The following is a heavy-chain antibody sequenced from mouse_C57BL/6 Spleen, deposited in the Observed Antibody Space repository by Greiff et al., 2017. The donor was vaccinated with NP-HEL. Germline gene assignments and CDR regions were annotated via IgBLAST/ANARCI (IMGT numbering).Heavy chain of an antibody. V-gene: IGHV1-26*01. CDR2: INPNNGGT. J-gene: IGHJ1*03. Sequence: EVQLQQSGPELVKPGASVKISCKASGYTFTDYYMNWVKQSHGKSLEWIGDINPNNGGTSYNQKFKGKATLTVDKSSSTAYMELRSLTSEDSAVYYCARGATVVATRYFDVWGTGTTVTVSS. CDR3: ARGATVVATRYFDV. CDR1: GYTFTDYY. D-gene: IGHD1-1*01.